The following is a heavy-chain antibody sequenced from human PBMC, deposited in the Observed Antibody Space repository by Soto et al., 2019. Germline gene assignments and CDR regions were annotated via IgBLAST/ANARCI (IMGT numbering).Heavy chain of an antibody. V-gene: IGHV3-48*01. Sequence: GGSLRLSCAASGFTFSSYGMHWVRQAPGKGLEWISYISSTSSTIYYADSVKGRFTISRDNAKNPLYLQMNSLRAEDTAVYNCAKEPVGPDWYFDLWGRGTLVTVSS. J-gene: IGHJ2*01. CDR1: GFTFSSYG. CDR2: ISSTSSTI. CDR3: AKEPVGPDWYFDL.